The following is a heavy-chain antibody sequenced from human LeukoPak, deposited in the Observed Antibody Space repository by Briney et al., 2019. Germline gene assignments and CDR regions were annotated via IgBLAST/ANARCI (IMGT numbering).Heavy chain of an antibody. CDR3: ASYYGSGSYYNEYYYYGMDV. J-gene: IGHJ6*02. V-gene: IGHV1-69*04. CDR1: GGTFSSYA. D-gene: IGHD3-10*01. Sequence: VASVRVSCKASGGTFSSYAISWVRQAPGQGLEWMGRIIPILGIANYAQKFQGRVTITADKSTSTAYMELSSLRSEDTAVYYCASYYGSGSYYNEYYYYGMDVWGQGTTVTVSS. CDR2: IIPILGIA.